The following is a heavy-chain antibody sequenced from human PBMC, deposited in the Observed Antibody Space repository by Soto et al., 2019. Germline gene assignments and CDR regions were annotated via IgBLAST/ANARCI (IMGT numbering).Heavy chain of an antibody. CDR1: GFTFSDYY. CDR3: ATDGYDSSGYSLDAFDI. J-gene: IGHJ3*02. D-gene: IGHD3-22*01. CDR2: ISSSGSTI. V-gene: IGHV3-11*01. Sequence: GGSLRLSCAASGFTFSDYYMSWIRQAPGKGLEWVSYISSSGSTIYYADSVKGRFTISRDNAKNSLYLQMNSLRAEDTAVYYCATDGYDSSGYSLDAFDIWGQGTMVTVSS.